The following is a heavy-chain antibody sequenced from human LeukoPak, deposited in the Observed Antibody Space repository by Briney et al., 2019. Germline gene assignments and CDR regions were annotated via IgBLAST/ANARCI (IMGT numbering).Heavy chain of an antibody. J-gene: IGHJ4*02. Sequence: SQTLSLTCAVYGGSFSGYYWSWIRQPPGKGLEWIGEINHSGSTNYNPSLKSRVTISVDTSKNQFSLKLSSVTAADTAVYYCARRNDFWSGYPFDYWGQGTLVTVSS. CDR2: INHSGST. D-gene: IGHD3-3*01. V-gene: IGHV4-34*01. CDR3: ARRNDFWSGYPFDY. CDR1: GGSFSGYY.